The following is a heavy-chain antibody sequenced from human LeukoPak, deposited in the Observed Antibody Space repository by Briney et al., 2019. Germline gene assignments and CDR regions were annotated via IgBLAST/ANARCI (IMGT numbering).Heavy chain of an antibody. V-gene: IGHV3-11*01. J-gene: IGHJ5*02. D-gene: IGHD3-10*01. Sequence: LSLTCAVYGGSFSGYYWSWIRQPPGKGLEWVSYISSSGSTIYYADSVKGRFTISRDNAKNSLYLQMNSLRAEDTAVYYCAKQRGYYGSGSFDPWGQGTLVTVSS. CDR1: GGSFSGYY. CDR3: AKQRGYYGSGSFDP. CDR2: ISSSGSTI.